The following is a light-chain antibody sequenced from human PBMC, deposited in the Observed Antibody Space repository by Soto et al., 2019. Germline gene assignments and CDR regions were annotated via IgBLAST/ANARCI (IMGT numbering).Light chain of an antibody. CDR1: QSVSTY. V-gene: IGKV3-11*01. CDR3: QHRSNWYT. CDR2: DAS. J-gene: IGKJ2*01. Sequence: EIVLTQSPVTLSLSPGERATLSCRASQSVSTYLAWYQHKPGQAPRLLIYDASNMATGIPARFSGSGSGTDFTLTISSLEPEDFAVYYCQHRSNWYTFGQGTKVESK.